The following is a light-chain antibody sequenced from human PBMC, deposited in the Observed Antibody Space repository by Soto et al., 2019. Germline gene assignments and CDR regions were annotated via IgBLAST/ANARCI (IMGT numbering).Light chain of an antibody. Sequence: DIQMTQSPTSLSATVADRVTITCRASQGIRNYVAWYQQIPGKAPKLLIYAASTLQSGVPSRFSGSGSGTDFTLTINGLQPEDVATYSCLKYSSVPVFGPGTKVEIK. CDR3: LKYSSVPV. CDR1: QGIRNY. J-gene: IGKJ3*01. CDR2: AAS. V-gene: IGKV1-27*01.